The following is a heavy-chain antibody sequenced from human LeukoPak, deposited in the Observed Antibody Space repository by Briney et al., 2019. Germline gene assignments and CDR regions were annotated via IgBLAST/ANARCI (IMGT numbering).Heavy chain of an antibody. CDR2: ISYDGSNK. V-gene: IGHV3-30-3*02. J-gene: IGHJ5*02. Sequence: GGSLRLSCAASGFTFSSYAMHWVRQAPGKGLEWVAVISYDGSNKYYADSVKGRFTISRDNSKNTLYLQMNSLRAEDTAVYYCAKLFPMTLAWGQGTLVIVSS. CDR1: GFTFSSYA. D-gene: IGHD3-22*01. CDR3: AKLFPMTLA.